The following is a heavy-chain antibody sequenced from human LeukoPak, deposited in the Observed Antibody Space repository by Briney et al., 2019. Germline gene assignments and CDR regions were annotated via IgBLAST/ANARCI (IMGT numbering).Heavy chain of an antibody. CDR1: GYTFTGYY. D-gene: IGHD3-3*01. Sequence: GASVKVSCKASGYTFTGYYMHWVRQAPGQGLEWMGGIIPIFGTANYAQKFQGRVTITADESTSTAYMELSSLRSEDTAVYYCARGRFPYDAFDIWGQGTMVTVSS. CDR2: IIPIFGTA. V-gene: IGHV1-69*13. CDR3: ARGRFPYDAFDI. J-gene: IGHJ3*02.